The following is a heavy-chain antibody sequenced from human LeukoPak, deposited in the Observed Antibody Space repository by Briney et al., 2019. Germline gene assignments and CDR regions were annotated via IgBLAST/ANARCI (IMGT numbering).Heavy chain of an antibody. D-gene: IGHD6-19*01. V-gene: IGHV4-39*01. J-gene: IGHJ4*02. CDR2: IYYSGST. Sequence: SETLSLTCTVSGGSISSSNYYWGWIRQPPGKGLEWIGNIYYSGSTYYKPSLRTRVTISVDTSKNQFSLKLTSVTAAGTAVYYCARHASVDGNWPRPLDYWGQGSLVTVSS. CDR3: ARHASVDGNWPRPLDY. CDR1: GGSISSSNYY.